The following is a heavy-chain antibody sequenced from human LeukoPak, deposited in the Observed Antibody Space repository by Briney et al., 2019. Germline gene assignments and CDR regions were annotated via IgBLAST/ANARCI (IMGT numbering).Heavy chain of an antibody. V-gene: IGHV4-34*01. Sequence: PSETLSLTCAVYGGSFSGYYWSWIRQPPGKGLEWIGEINHSGSTNYNPSLKSRVTISVHTSKNQFSLKLSSVTAADTAVYYCARDKGDYGDYYWFDPWGQGTLVTVSS. CDR1: GGSFSGYY. D-gene: IGHD4-17*01. CDR3: ARDKGDYGDYYWFDP. CDR2: INHSGST. J-gene: IGHJ5*02.